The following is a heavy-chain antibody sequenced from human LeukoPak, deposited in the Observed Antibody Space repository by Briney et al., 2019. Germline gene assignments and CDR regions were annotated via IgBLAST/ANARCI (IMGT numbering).Heavy chain of an antibody. CDR2: ISAYNGNT. CDR3: AREQGYTITYYYDSSGYYSSGYMDV. Sequence: ASVKVSCKASGYTFTSYGISWVRQAPGQGLEWMGWISAYNGNTNYAQKLQGRVTMTTDTSTSTAYMELRSLRSDDTAVYYCAREQGYTITYYYDSSGYYSSGYMDVWGKGTTVTVSS. CDR1: GYTFTSYG. V-gene: IGHV1-18*01. D-gene: IGHD3-22*01. J-gene: IGHJ6*03.